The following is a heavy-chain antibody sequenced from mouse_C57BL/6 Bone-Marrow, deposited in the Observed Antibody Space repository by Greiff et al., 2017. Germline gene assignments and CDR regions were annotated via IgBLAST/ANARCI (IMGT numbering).Heavy chain of an antibody. Sequence: VKLMESGAELVRPGPSVKMSCKASGYTFTNYWIGWAKQRPGHGLEWIGDIYPGGGYTNYNEKFKGKATLTADKSSSTAYMQFSSLTSEDSAIYYCARHSEFSSYEGYYAMDYWGQGTSVTVSS. V-gene: IGHV1-63*01. J-gene: IGHJ4*01. CDR1: GYTFTNYW. D-gene: IGHD1-1*01. CDR2: IYPGGGYT. CDR3: ARHSEFSSYEGYYAMDY.